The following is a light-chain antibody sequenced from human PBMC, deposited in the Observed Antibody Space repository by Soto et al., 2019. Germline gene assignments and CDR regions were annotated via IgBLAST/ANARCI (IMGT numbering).Light chain of an antibody. J-gene: IGLJ1*01. Sequence: QSALAQPASVSGSRGQSIIISCVGRDTDVSQDKSVSWYQQGPGQAPKLLIFEVTNRPSGVSKRFSGSRSGNTASLTISGLQPDDEGDYFCVSYTDTDTLVFGTGTKVTVL. CDR2: EVT. V-gene: IGLV2-14*01. CDR3: VSYTDTDTLV. CDR1: DTDVSQDKS.